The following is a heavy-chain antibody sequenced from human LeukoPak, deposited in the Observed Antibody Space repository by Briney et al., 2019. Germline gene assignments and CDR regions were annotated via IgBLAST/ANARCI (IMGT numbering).Heavy chain of an antibody. CDR1: GFTFDDYA. J-gene: IGHJ4*02. Sequence: GGSLRLSCAASGFTFDDYAMHWVRQAPGKGLEWVSGISWNSGSIGYADSVKGRFTISRDNAKNSLYLQMNSLRAEDYDSSGALFDYWGQGTLVTVSS. D-gene: IGHD3-22*01. CDR3: LFDY. CDR2: ISWNSGSI. V-gene: IGHV3-9*01.